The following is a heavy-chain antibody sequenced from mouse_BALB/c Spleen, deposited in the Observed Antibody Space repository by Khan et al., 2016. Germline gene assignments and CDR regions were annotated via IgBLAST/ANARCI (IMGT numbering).Heavy chain of an antibody. CDR1: WYTFTNYG. Sequence: QIQLVQSGPELKKPGKTVKISCKASWYTFTNYGMNWVKQAPGKGLKWMGWINTYSGESTYADDFKGRFAFSLETSANTAYLQINNLKNEDTATYFCARYRYYYGSSRYFDVWGAGTTVTVSS. CDR2: INTYSGES. V-gene: IGHV9-3-1*01. J-gene: IGHJ1*01. CDR3: ARYRYYYGSSRYFDV. D-gene: IGHD1-1*01.